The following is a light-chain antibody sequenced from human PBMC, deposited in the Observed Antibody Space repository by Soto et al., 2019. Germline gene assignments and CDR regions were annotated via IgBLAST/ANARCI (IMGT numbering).Light chain of an antibody. Sequence: AIQMTQSPSSLSASVGDRVTITCRASQGIRDDLAWYQQRPGKAPKLLIYAASNLQSGVPSRFSGSGSGTDFTLSISRLQPEDFATYYCLQDYDYPYTFGQGTKLAIK. CDR2: AAS. V-gene: IGKV1-6*01. CDR1: QGIRDD. CDR3: LQDYDYPYT. J-gene: IGKJ2*01.